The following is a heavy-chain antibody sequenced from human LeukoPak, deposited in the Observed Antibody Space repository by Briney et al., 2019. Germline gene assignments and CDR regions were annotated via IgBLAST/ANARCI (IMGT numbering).Heavy chain of an antibody. D-gene: IGHD6-19*01. V-gene: IGHV3-33*08. CDR2: IWSDGSNK. Sequence: GRSLRLSCAASGFTFTNYALHWVRQAPGKGLEWVAIIWSDGSNKYHADSVKGRFTISRDNAKNSLYLQMNSLRAEDTAVYYCAREEYLSGWPGENYWCQGPLVTVSS. CDR1: GFTFTNYA. J-gene: IGHJ4*02. CDR3: AREEYLSGWPGENY.